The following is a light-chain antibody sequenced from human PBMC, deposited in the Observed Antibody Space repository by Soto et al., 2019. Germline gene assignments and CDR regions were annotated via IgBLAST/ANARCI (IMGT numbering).Light chain of an antibody. V-gene: IGKV3-20*01. Sequence: EIVLTQSPGTLSLSPGERATLSCRASQSVSSGFLAWYQQKPGQAPRLLIYGASSRATGIPDRFSGSGSGTDFTLTISRLEPEDFAVFYCQQYDNSPYTFGQGTKVDIK. CDR2: GAS. J-gene: IGKJ2*01. CDR1: QSVSSGF. CDR3: QQYDNSPYT.